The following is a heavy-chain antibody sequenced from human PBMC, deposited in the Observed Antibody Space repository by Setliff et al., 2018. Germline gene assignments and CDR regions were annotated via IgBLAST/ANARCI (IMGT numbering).Heavy chain of an antibody. V-gene: IGHV3-74*01. D-gene: IGHD3-10*01. J-gene: IGHJ4*02. CDR1: GFTFSSYG. Sequence: GGSLRLSCAASGFTFSSYGMHWVRQAPGKGLVWVSRISGDGSTTTYADSVKGRFTISRDNAKNTLFLQMNSLRADDTAVYYCVNTLIRGACDYWGQGTLVTVSS. CDR2: ISGDGSTT. CDR3: VNTLIRGACDY.